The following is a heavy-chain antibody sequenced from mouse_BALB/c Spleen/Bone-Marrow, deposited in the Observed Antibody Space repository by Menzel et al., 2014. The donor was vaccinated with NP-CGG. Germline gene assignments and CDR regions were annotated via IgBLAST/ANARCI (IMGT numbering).Heavy chain of an antibody. D-gene: IGHD2-13*01. CDR2: IYPGSGRT. Sequence: VKLQESGHEPVKPGASVKLSCKATGYTFTDHVISWVKQRTGQGLEWLGKIYPGSGRTSHTETFKDKAQLTTDKSSNTAYMQLSSRTSEDSAVYFCARANDDDYKRAWFAYWGQGTLVTVSA. V-gene: IGHV1-77*01. CDR3: ARANDDDYKRAWFAY. J-gene: IGHJ3*01. CDR1: GYTFTDHV.